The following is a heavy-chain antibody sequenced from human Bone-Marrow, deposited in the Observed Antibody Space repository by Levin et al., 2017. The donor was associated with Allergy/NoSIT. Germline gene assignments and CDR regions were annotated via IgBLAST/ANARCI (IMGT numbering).Heavy chain of an antibody. CDR3: ARDPPWSIAAAGTEIDY. V-gene: IGHV3-21*01. CDR1: GFTFSSYS. D-gene: IGHD6-13*01. CDR2: ISSSSSYI. Sequence: GGSLRLSCAASGFTFSSYSMNWVRQAPGKGLEWVSSISSSSSYIYYADSVKGRFTISRDNAKNSLYLQMNSLRAEDTAVYYCARDPPWSIAAAGTEIDYWGQGTLVTVSS. J-gene: IGHJ4*02.